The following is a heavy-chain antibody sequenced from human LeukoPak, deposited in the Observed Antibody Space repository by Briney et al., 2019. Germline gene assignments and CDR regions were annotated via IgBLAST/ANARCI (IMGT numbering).Heavy chain of an antibody. CDR3: ARTYYYDSSGPVTDY. CDR1: GYTFTGYY. J-gene: IGHJ4*02. CDR2: INPKSGGT. V-gene: IGHV1-2*02. Sequence: SSVKVSCKASGYTFTGYYMHWVRQAPGQGLEWMAWINPKSGGTNYAQKFQGRVTMTRDTSMSTAYMELSRLRSDDTAVYYCARTYYYDSSGPVTDYWGQGTLVTVSS. D-gene: IGHD3-22*01.